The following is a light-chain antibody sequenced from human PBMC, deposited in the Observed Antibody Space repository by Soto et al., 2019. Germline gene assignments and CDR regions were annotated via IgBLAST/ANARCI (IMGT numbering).Light chain of an antibody. V-gene: IGKV3-20*01. CDR1: QTVDSNF. Sequence: DIVLTQSPGTLSLSPGERATLSCRASQTVDSNFLAWYQQKPGQAPRLLIYAASTRATGIPDRFSGSGSGTDFTLTIGRLDPEDFAVYYCLKYGSSPWWTCGPGTKFEIK. J-gene: IGKJ1*01. CDR3: LKYGSSPWWT. CDR2: AAS.